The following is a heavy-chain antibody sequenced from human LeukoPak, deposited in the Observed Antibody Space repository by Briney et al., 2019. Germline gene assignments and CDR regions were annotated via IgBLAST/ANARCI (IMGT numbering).Heavy chain of an antibody. Sequence: PSETLSLTCTVSGGSISSHYWSWIRQPPGKGLEWIGYIYYSGSTNYNPSLKSRVTISVDTSKNQFSLKLSSVTAADTAVYYCARDYYDSRGASYYYYMDVWGKATTVTVSS. CDR3: ARDYYDSRGASYYYYMDV. D-gene: IGHD3-22*01. V-gene: IGHV4-59*11. J-gene: IGHJ6*03. CDR1: GGSISSHY. CDR2: IYYSGST.